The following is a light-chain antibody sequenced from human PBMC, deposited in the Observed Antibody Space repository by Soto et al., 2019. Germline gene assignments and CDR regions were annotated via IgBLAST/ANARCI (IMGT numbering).Light chain of an antibody. Sequence: DIQMTQSPSTLSASVGDRVTITCRASQSLYDWLAWYQQKPGKAPKLLIYKASGLESGVPSRFSGSGFGTEFTLTISSLQPDDFASYYCQQFNSHSWTFGQGTKEEIK. V-gene: IGKV1-5*03. J-gene: IGKJ1*01. CDR2: KAS. CDR3: QQFNSHSWT. CDR1: QSLYDW.